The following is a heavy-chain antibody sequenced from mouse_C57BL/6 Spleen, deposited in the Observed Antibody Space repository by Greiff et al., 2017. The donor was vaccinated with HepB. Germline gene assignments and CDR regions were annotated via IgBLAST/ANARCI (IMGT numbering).Heavy chain of an antibody. Sequence: VQLQQSGPELVKPGASVKISCKASGYAFSSSWMNWVKQRPGKGLEWIGRIYPGDGDTNYNGKFKGKATLTADKSSSTAYMQLSSLTSEDSAVYFCARNYYRNHWYFDVWGTGTTVTVSS. J-gene: IGHJ1*03. D-gene: IGHD2-1*01. CDR2: IYPGDGDT. V-gene: IGHV1-82*01. CDR3: ARNYYRNHWYFDV. CDR1: GYAFSSSW.